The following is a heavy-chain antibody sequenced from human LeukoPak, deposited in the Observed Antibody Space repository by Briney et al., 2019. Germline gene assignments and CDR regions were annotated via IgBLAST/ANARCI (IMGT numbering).Heavy chain of an antibody. CDR3: ATTGYSGGWYQPQYQDFDY. J-gene: IGHJ4*02. V-gene: IGHV4-39*01. Sequence: SETLSLTCTVSGGSISSSSYYWGWIRQPPGKGLEWIGSIYYSGSTYYNPSLKSRVTISVDTSKNQFSLKLSSVTAADTAVYYCATTGYSGGWYQPQYQDFDYWGQGTLVTVSS. CDR1: GGSISSSSYY. CDR2: IYYSGST. D-gene: IGHD6-19*01.